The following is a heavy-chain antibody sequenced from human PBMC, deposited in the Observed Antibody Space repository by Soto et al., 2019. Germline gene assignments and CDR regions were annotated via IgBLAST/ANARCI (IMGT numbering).Heavy chain of an antibody. J-gene: IGHJ4*02. CDR3: ASRNY. V-gene: IGHV4-39*01. CDR2: IYFSGST. CDR1: GDSISSNTYY. Sequence: PSATLSLTCTVSGDSISSNTYYWGWIRQPPGKGLEWIGSIYFSGSTYYNPSLKSRVTISVDTSKNQFSLKLTSVTAADTAVYYCASRNYWGQGTQVTVSS.